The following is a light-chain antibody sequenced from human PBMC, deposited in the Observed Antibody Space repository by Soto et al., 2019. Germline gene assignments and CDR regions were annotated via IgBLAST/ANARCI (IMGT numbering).Light chain of an antibody. Sequence: EIVLTQSPGTLSLSPGERATLSCRASQSVSSSYLAWYQQKPGQAPRLLIYGASSRATGIPDRFSGSGSGTDLTLTISRLEPEDFAVYYCQQFGSSLPWTFGQGTKVDIK. J-gene: IGKJ1*01. V-gene: IGKV3-20*01. CDR3: QQFGSSLPWT. CDR1: QSVSSSY. CDR2: GAS.